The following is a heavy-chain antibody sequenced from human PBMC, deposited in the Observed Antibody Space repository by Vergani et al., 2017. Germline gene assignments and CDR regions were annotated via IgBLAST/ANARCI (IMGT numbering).Heavy chain of an antibody. J-gene: IGHJ2*01. CDR3: ARAPILGGGSPPWYFDL. CDR1: GFTFSSYW. CDR2: IKQDGSEK. V-gene: IGHV3-7*03. Sequence: EVQLVESGGGLVQPGGSLRLSYAASGFTFSSYWMSWVRQAPGKGLEWVANIKQDGSEKYYVDSVKGRFTISRDNAKNSLYLQMNSLRAEDTAVYYCARAPILGGGSPPWYFDLWGRGTLVTVSS. D-gene: IGHD2-15*01.